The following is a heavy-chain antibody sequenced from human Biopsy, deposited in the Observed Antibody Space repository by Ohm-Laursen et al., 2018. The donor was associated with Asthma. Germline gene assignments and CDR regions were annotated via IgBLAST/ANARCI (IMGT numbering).Heavy chain of an antibody. V-gene: IGHV4-39*01. D-gene: IGHD6-13*01. Sequence: SETLSLTCSLSSGSGGYMRSGNYYWGWIRQPPGKGLEWIGSIYYSGTTYYNPSLESRVTVSADTSKNQSSLNLTSVTAADTAVYYCVRGSSSWHHGPFHYYYGLDVWGQGTTATVSS. J-gene: IGHJ6*02. CDR1: SGSGGYMRSGNYY. CDR2: IYYSGTT. CDR3: VRGSSSWHHGPFHYYYGLDV.